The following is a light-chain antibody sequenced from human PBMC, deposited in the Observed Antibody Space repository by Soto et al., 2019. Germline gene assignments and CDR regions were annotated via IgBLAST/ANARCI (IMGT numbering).Light chain of an antibody. Sequence: QSVLTHPPSLSGAPRQRVTISCTGSISNIGAGYDVHWYQQLPGTAPKLLIYGNNNRPSGVPARFACSKSGTSASLAITGLQAEDEADYYCQSYDSRSLFFGTGTKLTVL. CDR3: QSYDSRSLF. V-gene: IGLV1-40*01. J-gene: IGLJ1*01. CDR1: ISNIGAGYD. CDR2: GNN.